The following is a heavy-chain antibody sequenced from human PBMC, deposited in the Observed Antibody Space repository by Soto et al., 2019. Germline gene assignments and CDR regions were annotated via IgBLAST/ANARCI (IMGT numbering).Heavy chain of an antibody. CDR3: ARDERYCSSTSCHDYYYDMDV. CDR2: ISSSSSYI. Sequence: PGGSLILSCAASGFTFSSYSMNWVRQAPGKGLEWVSSISSSSSYIYYADSVKGRFTISRDNSKNTLYLQMNSLRAEDTDGYYCARDERYCSSTSCHDYYYDMDVRGQGTTVTVS. J-gene: IGHJ6*02. V-gene: IGHV3-21*01. D-gene: IGHD2-2*01. CDR1: GFTFSSYS.